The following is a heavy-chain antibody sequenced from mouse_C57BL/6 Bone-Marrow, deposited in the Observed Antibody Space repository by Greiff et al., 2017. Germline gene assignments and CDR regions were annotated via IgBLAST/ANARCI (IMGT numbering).Heavy chain of an antibody. Sequence: QVQLKQPGAELVKPGASVQMSCKASGYTFTSYWITWVKQRPGQGLEWIGDIYPTSGRTNYNEKFKSKAILTVDTSTNTAYMQLSSLTSEDSAVFNCARSGPLGRSFDYWGQGTTLTDSS. V-gene: IGHV1-55*01. CDR2: IYPTSGRT. D-gene: IGHD4-1*01. CDR3: ARSGPLGRSFDY. CDR1: GYTFTSYW. J-gene: IGHJ2*01.